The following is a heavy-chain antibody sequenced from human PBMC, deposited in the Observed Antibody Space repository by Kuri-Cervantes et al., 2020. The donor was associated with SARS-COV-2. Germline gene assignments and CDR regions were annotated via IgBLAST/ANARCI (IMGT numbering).Heavy chain of an antibody. CDR2: MRYDGSKK. J-gene: IGHJ5*02. CDR3: ARGQYGSGSYYKGWFDP. CDR1: GFTFSSYG. D-gene: IGHD3-10*01. V-gene: IGHV3-30*02. Sequence: GESLKISCAASGFTFSSYGMHWVRQAPGKGLEWVAFMRYDGSKKNYADSVKGRFTISRDNSKNTLYLQMNSLRAEDTAVYYCARGQYGSGSYYKGWFDPWGQGTLVTVSS.